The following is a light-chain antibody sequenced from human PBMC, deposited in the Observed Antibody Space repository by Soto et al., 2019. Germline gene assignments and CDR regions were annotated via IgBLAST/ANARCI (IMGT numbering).Light chain of an antibody. CDR1: QSISTY. CDR2: AAS. CDR3: LQSYSTTWT. J-gene: IGKJ1*01. Sequence: DIQMTQSPSSLSASVGYRVTITCRASQSISTYLNWYQRKQGKAPKLLIFAASSLQSEVPSRFSGSGYGTDFNLTISSLQTEDFASYYCLQSYSTTWTFGQGTKVDIK. V-gene: IGKV1-39*01.